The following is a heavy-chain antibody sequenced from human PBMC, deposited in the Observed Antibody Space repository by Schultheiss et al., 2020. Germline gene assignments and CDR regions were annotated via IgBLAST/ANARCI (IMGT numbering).Heavy chain of an antibody. Sequence: ASVTVSCKASGYTFTSYGISWVRQAPGQGLEWMGWISAYNGNTNYAQKLQGRVTMTTDTSTSTAYMELRSLRSDDTAVYYCAREYPSATYGSWFDPWGQGTLVT. J-gene: IGHJ5*02. CDR1: GYTFTSYG. D-gene: IGHD1-1*01. V-gene: IGHV1-18*01. CDR3: AREYPSATYGSWFDP. CDR2: ISAYNGNT.